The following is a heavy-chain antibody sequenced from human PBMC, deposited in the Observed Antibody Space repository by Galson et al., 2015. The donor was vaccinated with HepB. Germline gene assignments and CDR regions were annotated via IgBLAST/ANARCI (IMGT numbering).Heavy chain of an antibody. CDR3: AREVFRGVASTRGGMDV. CDR2: INPYNGVT. Sequence: SVKVSCKASGYTLTSYGISWVRQAPGQGLEWMGWINPYNGVTNYAQNLQGRVTMTTDTSTSTAYMELRSLRSDDTAMYYCAREVFRGVASTRGGMDVWGQGTTVTVSS. V-gene: IGHV1-18*04. CDR1: GYTLTSYG. J-gene: IGHJ6*02. D-gene: IGHD3-10*01.